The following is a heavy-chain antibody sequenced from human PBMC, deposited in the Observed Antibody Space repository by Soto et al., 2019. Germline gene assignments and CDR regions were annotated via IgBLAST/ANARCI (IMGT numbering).Heavy chain of an antibody. Sequence: QVQLVESGGGVVQPGRSLRLSCAASGFTFSSYGMHWVRQAPGKGLEWVAVIWYDGSNKYYADSVKGRFTISRDNSKNTLYLQMNSLRGEDTAVYYCARVRSSGYYFREIDYWGQGTLVIVSS. D-gene: IGHD3-22*01. CDR1: GFTFSSYG. CDR2: IWYDGSNK. J-gene: IGHJ4*02. CDR3: ARVRSSGYYFREIDY. V-gene: IGHV3-33*01.